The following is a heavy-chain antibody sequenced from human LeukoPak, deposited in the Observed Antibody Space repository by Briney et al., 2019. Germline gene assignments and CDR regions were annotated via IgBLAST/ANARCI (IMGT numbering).Heavy chain of an antibody. D-gene: IGHD1-26*01. J-gene: IGHJ4*02. V-gene: IGHV3-30*02. CDR2: IRYDGSNK. Sequence: GGSLSLSCAGSGFTFRSNGRNGFGRLPAKGREGVAFIRYDGSNKYYADSVKGRFTISRDNFKNTLYLQMNSLRAEDTAVYYCAKVPRPGAVFDYWGQGTLVTVSS. CDR3: AKVPRPGAVFDY. CDR1: GFTFRSNG.